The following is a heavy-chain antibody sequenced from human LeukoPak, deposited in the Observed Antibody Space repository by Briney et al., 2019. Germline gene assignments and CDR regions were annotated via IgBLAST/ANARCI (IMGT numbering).Heavy chain of an antibody. CDR1: GYTFTGYY. Sequence: ASVKVSCKASGYTFTGYYMHWVRQAPGQGLEWMGWISGYNGNTNYAQKLQGRVTMTTDTSTSTAYMELRSLRSDDTAVYYCARGPWDSSGYYLDNWFDPWVQGTLVTVSS. CDR2: ISGYNGNT. D-gene: IGHD3-22*01. V-gene: IGHV1-18*04. CDR3: ARGPWDSSGYYLDNWFDP. J-gene: IGHJ5*02.